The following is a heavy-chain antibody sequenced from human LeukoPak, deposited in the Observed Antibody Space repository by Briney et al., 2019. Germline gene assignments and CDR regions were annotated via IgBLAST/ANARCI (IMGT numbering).Heavy chain of an antibody. Sequence: SVKVSCKASGGTFSSYAISWVRQAPGQGLEWMGGIIPIFGTANYAQKFQGRVTITTDESTSTAYMELRSLRSDDTAVYYCATKPYYYDSSGYYVFWGQGTLVTVSS. D-gene: IGHD3-22*01. CDR3: ATKPYYYDSSGYYVF. CDR1: GGTFSSYA. CDR2: IIPIFGTA. J-gene: IGHJ4*02. V-gene: IGHV1-69*05.